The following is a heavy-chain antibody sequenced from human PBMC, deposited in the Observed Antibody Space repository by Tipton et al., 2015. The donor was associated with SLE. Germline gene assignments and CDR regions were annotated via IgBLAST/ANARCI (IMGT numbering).Heavy chain of an antibody. Sequence: TLSLTCTVSGGSISSGSYYWSWIRQPAGKGLEWIGRIYTSGSTNYNPSLKSRVTISVDTSKNQFSLKLSSVTAADTAVYYCARVLGVVKSYYMDVWDKGTTVTVSS. CDR1: GGSISSGSYY. D-gene: IGHD3-3*01. CDR3: ARVLGVVKSYYMDV. J-gene: IGHJ6*03. V-gene: IGHV4-61*02. CDR2: IYTSGST.